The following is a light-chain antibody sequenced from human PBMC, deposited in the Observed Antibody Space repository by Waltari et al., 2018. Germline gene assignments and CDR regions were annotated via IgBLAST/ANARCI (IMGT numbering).Light chain of an antibody. V-gene: IGKV3-15*01. CDR3: QQYNNLPPLYT. CDR1: QDVHIN. Sequence: EIVMTQSPATLSVSPGDSVTLSFTASQDVHINLAWYQQKPGQAPRLLIYGASTSATCVPAMFSGSGSETQFTLTISSLQSEDFAVYYCQQYNNLPPLYTFGQWTKLEIK. J-gene: IGKJ2*01. CDR2: GAS.